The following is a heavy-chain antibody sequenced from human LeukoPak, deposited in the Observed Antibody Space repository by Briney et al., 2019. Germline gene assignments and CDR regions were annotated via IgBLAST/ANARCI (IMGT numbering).Heavy chain of an antibody. J-gene: IGHJ4*02. V-gene: IGHV3-11*01. CDR3: AREDVEMATPFDY. CDR1: GFTFSDYY. Sequence: GGSLRLSCAASGFTFSDYYMSWIRQAPGKGLEWVSYISSSGSTIYYADSVKGRFTISRDNAKNSLYLQMNSLRAEDTAAYYCAREDVEMATPFDYWGQGTLVTVSS. CDR2: ISSSGSTI. D-gene: IGHD5-24*01.